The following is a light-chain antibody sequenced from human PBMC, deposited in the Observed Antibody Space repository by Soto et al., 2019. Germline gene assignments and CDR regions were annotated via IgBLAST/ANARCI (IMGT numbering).Light chain of an antibody. CDR2: GAS. J-gene: IGKJ4*01. Sequence: EIVLTQSPGTLSLSPGERATLSCRAGQSVSSSLAWYQQRPGQAPRLLIFGASSRATGTPDRFSGSGSGTDFTLTISRLEPEDFAVYYCQQYGNSPLTFGGGTKVDIK. CDR3: QQYGNSPLT. V-gene: IGKV3-20*01. CDR1: QSVSSS.